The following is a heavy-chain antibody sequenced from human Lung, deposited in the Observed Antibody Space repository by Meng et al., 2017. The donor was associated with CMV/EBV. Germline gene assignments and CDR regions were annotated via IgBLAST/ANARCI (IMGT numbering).Heavy chain of an antibody. CDR2: IRYDGSNK. J-gene: IGHJ4*02. CDR1: GFTFSSYG. V-gene: IGHV3-30*02. D-gene: IGHD3-3*01. CDR3: AKDLGRDAYYDFWSGPPPPGFDY. Sequence: GGSLRLXCAASGFTFSSYGMHWVRQAPGKGLEWVAFIRYDGSNKYYADSVKGRFTISRDNSKNTLYLQMNSLRAEDTAVHYCAKDLGRDAYYDFWSGPPPPGFDYWGQGTXVTGAS.